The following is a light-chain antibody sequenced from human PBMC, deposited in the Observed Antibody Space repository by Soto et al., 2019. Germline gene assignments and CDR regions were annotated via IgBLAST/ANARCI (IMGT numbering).Light chain of an antibody. Sequence: EVVLTQSPGTLSLSPGERATLSCRASQSVSSNYLAWYQHKPGQAPRLLIYGASDRAAGIPDRFSGGGSGTDFTHTISRLEPEDFAVYYCQQYGGSLSWTFGQGTKVEIK. CDR3: QQYGGSLSWT. CDR2: GAS. J-gene: IGKJ1*01. CDR1: QSVSSNY. V-gene: IGKV3-20*01.